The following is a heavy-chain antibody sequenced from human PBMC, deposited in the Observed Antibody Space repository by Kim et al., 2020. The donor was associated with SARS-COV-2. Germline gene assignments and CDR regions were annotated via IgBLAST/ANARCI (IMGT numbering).Heavy chain of an antibody. CDR1: GFTFSSYW. J-gene: IGHJ4*02. V-gene: IGHV3-74*01. CDR3: ARDREDYYDSSGYNYFDY. D-gene: IGHD3-22*01. CDR2: INSDGSST. Sequence: GGSLRLSCAASGFTFSSYWMHWVRQAPGKGLVWVSRINSDGSSTSYADSVKGRFTISRDNAKNTLYLQMNSLRAEDTAVYYCARDREDYYDSSGYNYFDYWGQGTLVTVSS.